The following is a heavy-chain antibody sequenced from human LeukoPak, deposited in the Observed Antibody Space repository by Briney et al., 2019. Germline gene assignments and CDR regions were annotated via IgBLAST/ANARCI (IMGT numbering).Heavy chain of an antibody. J-gene: IGHJ4*02. Sequence: SETLSLTCTVSGGSISSHYWSWVRQPPGKGLEWIGYIYYSGSTNYNPSLKSRVTISIDTSTSQFSLKPSSVTAADTAVYYCARGTAAIFDYWGQGTLVTVSS. CDR1: GGSISSHY. V-gene: IGHV4-59*11. D-gene: IGHD2-2*01. CDR3: ARGTAAIFDY. CDR2: IYYSGST.